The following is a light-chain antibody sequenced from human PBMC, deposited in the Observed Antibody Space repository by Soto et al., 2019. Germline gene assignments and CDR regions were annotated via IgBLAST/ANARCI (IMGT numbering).Light chain of an antibody. V-gene: IGKV2-28*01. Sequence: DIVMTQSPLSLPVTPGEPASISCRSSQSLLHSNGYNYLDWYLQKPGQSPQLLIYLGSNRASGVSDRFSGSGSGTDFTLKISRVEAEDVRVYYCMQALQTPTFGQGTQVEIK. J-gene: IGKJ1*01. CDR1: QSLLHSNGYNY. CDR2: LGS. CDR3: MQALQTPT.